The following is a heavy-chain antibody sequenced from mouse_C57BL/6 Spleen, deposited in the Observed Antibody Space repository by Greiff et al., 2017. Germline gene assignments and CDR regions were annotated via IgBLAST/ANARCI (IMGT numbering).Heavy chain of an antibody. V-gene: IGHV1-80*01. CDR2: IYPGDGDT. CDR1: GYAFSSYW. CDR3: ARSHFEGAMDY. J-gene: IGHJ4*01. Sequence: QVQLQQSGAELVKPGASVKISCKASGYAFSSYWMNWVKQRPGKGLEWIGQIYPGDGDTNYNGKFKGKATLTADKSSSTAYMQLSSLPSEDSAVYFCARSHFEGAMDYWGQGTSVTVSS.